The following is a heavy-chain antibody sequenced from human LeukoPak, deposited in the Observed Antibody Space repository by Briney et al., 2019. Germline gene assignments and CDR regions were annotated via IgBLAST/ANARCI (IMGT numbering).Heavy chain of an antibody. V-gene: IGHV1-2*02. Sequence: ASVKVSCKASGYTFTGYYMHWVRQAPGQGLEWMGWINPNSGGTNYAQKFQGRVTMTRDTSISTAYMELSRLRSDDTAVYYCAREVIVVTIGKVHWFDPWGQGTLVTVSS. CDR1: GYTFTGYY. D-gene: IGHD5-12*01. J-gene: IGHJ5*02. CDR3: AREVIVVTIGKVHWFDP. CDR2: INPNSGGT.